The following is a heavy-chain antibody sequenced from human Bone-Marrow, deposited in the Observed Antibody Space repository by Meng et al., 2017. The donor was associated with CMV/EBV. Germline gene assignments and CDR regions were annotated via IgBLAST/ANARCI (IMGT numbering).Heavy chain of an antibody. CDR2: IRYDGTNT. Sequence: GESLKISCAASGFTFSSYGMHWVRQAPGKGLEWVTFIRYDGTNTYYADSVKGRFTISRDNSKKMLYLQMNSLRAEDTAVYYCAKGTEQRDYDFWSGFSQYYYYGMDVCGQGTTVTVSS. D-gene: IGHD3-3*01. CDR1: GFTFSSYG. CDR3: AKGTEQRDYDFWSGFSQYYYYGMDV. J-gene: IGHJ6*02. V-gene: IGHV3-30*02.